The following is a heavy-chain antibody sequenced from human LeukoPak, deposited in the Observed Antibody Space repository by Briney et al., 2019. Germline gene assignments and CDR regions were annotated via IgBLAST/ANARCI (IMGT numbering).Heavy chain of an antibody. J-gene: IGHJ3*02. Sequence: GESLRLSCAASGFTFSTYSMNWLRLAPGKGLEWVSSISPDSNYKYYVDSVKGRFTISRDNAKSSLYLQMNSLRAEDTAVYYCARETMVRGSREAFDIWGQGTMVTVSS. CDR1: GFTFSTYS. CDR3: ARETMVRGSREAFDI. CDR2: ISPDSNYK. V-gene: IGHV3-21*01. D-gene: IGHD3-10*01.